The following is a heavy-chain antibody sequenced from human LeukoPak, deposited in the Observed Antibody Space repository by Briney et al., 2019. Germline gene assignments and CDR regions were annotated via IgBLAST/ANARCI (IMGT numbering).Heavy chain of an antibody. Sequence: GGSLRLYCAAPGFTFSSYWMAWVRQAPGKGLEWVGNINQDGGAKFSVDSVKGRFTISRDNARNSLYLQMNNLRVEDTGIYYCATSHDSSGNNWGQGTLVTVSS. CDR3: ATSHDSSGNN. D-gene: IGHD3-22*01. V-gene: IGHV3-7*01. CDR1: GFTFSSYW. J-gene: IGHJ4*02. CDR2: INQDGGAK.